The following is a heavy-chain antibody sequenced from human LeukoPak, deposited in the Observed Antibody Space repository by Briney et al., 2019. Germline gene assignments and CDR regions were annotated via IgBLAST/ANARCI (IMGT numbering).Heavy chain of an antibody. J-gene: IGHJ4*02. Sequence: PGGSLRLSCAASGFTFISYAMTWVRQAPGKGLEWVSVITSGGDTYYADSLKGRFTISRDNSKSTLYLQMDSLRAEDTAVYYCANYKRGPSYFFYSSGQLTLVTVSS. V-gene: IGHV3-23*01. CDR2: ITSGGDT. D-gene: IGHD3-10*01. CDR3: ANYKRGPSYFFYS. CDR1: GFTFISYA.